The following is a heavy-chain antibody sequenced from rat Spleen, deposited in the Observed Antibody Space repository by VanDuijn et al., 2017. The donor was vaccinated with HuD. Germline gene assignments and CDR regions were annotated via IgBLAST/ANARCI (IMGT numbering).Heavy chain of an antibody. V-gene: IGHV5-29*01. Sequence: EVQLVESGGGLVQPGRSLKLSCAASGFTFSDSGVAWLRQAPTKGLEWVASINWGGSSTYYPDNVKGRFTISRDNAKNALYLQMNNLSSEDTAIYYCTRYYEGYVMDVWGQGASVTVSS. CDR1: GFTFSDSG. CDR3: TRYYEGYVMDV. D-gene: IGHD1-12*01. J-gene: IGHJ4*01. CDR2: INWGGSST.